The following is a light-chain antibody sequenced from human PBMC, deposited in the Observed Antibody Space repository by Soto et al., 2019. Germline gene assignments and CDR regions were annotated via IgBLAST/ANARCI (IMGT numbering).Light chain of an antibody. V-gene: IGKV1-5*03. Sequence: DIPMTQSPFTLSASVGDRVTITCRASQSINTWLAWYQQKPGKAPRLLIYTASSLESGVPSRFSGSGSGTEFTLTISSLQPDDFATYYCQQHESYPRTFGQGTKVEIK. CDR3: QQHESYPRT. CDR1: QSINTW. CDR2: TAS. J-gene: IGKJ1*01.